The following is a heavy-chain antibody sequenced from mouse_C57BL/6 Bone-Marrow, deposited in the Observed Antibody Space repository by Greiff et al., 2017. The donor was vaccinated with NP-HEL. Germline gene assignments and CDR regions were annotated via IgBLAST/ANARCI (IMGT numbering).Heavy chain of an antibody. CDR1: GFNIKDYY. J-gene: IGHJ2*01. Sequence: EVKLQESGAELVKPGASVKLSCTASGFNIKDYYMHWVKQRTEQGLEWIGRIDPEDGETKYAPKFPGTATITADTSSNTAYLQLSSLTSEDTAVYYWARWPYYYGSSLDYWGQGTTLTVSS. V-gene: IGHV14-2*01. CDR2: IDPEDGET. CDR3: ARWPYYYGSSLDY. D-gene: IGHD1-1*01.